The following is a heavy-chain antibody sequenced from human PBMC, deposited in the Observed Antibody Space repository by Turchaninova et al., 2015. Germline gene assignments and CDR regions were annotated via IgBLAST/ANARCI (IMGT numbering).Heavy chain of an antibody. Sequence: EVQLAESGGGLVQPGGSLRLSCAASGSTFSSHWMSWVRPAPGKGRGWVANIKQDGSEKTCVDSVKGRFTISRDNAKNSLYLQMNSLRAEDTAVYYCVRGNWNLWGQGTLVTVSS. J-gene: IGHJ4*02. D-gene: IGHD1-7*01. CDR2: IKQDGSEK. V-gene: IGHV3-7*01. CDR1: GSTFSSHW. CDR3: VRGNWNL.